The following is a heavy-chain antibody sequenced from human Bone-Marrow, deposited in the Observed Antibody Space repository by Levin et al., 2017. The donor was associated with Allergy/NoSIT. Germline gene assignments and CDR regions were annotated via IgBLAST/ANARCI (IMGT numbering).Heavy chain of an antibody. V-gene: IGHV3-30-3*01. CDR2: ISYDGGNK. CDR3: ARDGLDYYDSSGFYSPIDF. J-gene: IGHJ4*02. CDR1: GFSFSNYR. D-gene: IGHD3-22*01. Sequence: GGSLRLSCAASGFSFSNYRMYWVRQAPGKGLECVAFISYDGGNKHYADSVKGRFTISRDNSKNTVYLQMNSLRAEDTAVYYCARDGLDYYDSSGFYSPIDFWGQGTLVTVSS.